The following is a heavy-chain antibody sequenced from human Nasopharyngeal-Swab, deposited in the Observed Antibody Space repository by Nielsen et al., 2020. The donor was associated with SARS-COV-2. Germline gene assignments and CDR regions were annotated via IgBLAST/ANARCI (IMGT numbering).Heavy chain of an antibody. CDR2: ISAYNGNT. CDR3: ARELGYSSSWYQTMGAFDI. Sequence: VRQAPGQGLEWMGWISAYNGNTNDAQKNQGRVTMTTDTSTSTAYMELRSLSSDATAVYYCARELGYSSSWYQTMGAFDIWGQGTMVTVSS. D-gene: IGHD6-13*01. J-gene: IGHJ3*02. V-gene: IGHV1-18*01.